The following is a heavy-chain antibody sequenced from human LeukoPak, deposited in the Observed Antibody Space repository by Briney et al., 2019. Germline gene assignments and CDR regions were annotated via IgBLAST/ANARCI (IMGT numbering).Heavy chain of an antibody. Sequence: GGSLRLSCAASGFTFSGHSMHWVRQAPGKGLEWISYISISTSTIYYADSVKGRFTISRDNAKNSLYLQMNSLRAEDTAVYYCARGTMFPYYFDYWGQGTLVTVSS. CDR1: GFTFSGHS. D-gene: IGHD3-10*02. CDR2: ISISTSTI. J-gene: IGHJ4*02. V-gene: IGHV3-48*04. CDR3: ARGTMFPYYFDY.